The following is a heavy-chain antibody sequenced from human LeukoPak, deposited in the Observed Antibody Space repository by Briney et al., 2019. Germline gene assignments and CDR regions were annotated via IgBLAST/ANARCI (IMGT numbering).Heavy chain of an antibody. CDR2: ISGSGGST. V-gene: IGHV3-23*01. D-gene: IGHD6-19*01. J-gene: IGHJ6*03. Sequence: QAGGSLRLSCAASGFTFSSYGMSWVRQAPGKGLEWVSAISGSGGSTYYADSVKGRFTISRDNSKNTLYLQMNSLRAEDTAVYYCAKGNAVGLPGYYYYMDVWGKGTTVTVSS. CDR3: AKGNAVGLPGYYYYMDV. CDR1: GFTFSSYG.